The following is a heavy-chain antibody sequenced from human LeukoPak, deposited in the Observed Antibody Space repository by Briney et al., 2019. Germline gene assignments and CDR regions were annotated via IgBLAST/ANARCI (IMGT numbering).Heavy chain of an antibody. Sequence: PGGSLRLSCAASGFTFSSYRMNWVRQAPGKGLEWVSSISSSSSYIYYADSVKGRFTISRDNAKNSLYLQMNSLRAEDTAVYYCARDLGMTTVSNWFDPWGQGTLVTVSS. D-gene: IGHD4-17*01. CDR2: ISSSSSYI. V-gene: IGHV3-21*01. CDR1: GFTFSSYR. J-gene: IGHJ5*02. CDR3: ARDLGMTTVSNWFDP.